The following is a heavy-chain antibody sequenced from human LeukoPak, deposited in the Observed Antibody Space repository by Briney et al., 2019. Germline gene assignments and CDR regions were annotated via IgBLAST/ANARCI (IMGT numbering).Heavy chain of an antibody. D-gene: IGHD3-10*01. CDR3: ARDSKVWFGELWSNWFYP. V-gene: IGHV4-4*07. J-gene: IGHJ5*02. Sequence: SETLSLTCTVSGGSISSYYWSWIRQPAGKGLEWIGRIYTSGSTNYNPSLKSRVTMSVDTSKNQFSLKLSSVTAADTAVYYCARDSKVWFGELWSNWFYPWGQGTLVTVSS. CDR2: IYTSGST. CDR1: GGSISSYY.